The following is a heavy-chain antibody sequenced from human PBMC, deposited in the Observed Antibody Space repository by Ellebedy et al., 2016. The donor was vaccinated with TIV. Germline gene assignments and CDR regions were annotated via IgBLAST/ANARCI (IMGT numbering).Heavy chain of an antibody. CDR2: ISAYNGNT. D-gene: IGHD1-26*01. Sequence: ASVKVSCXASGYTFTSYGISWVRQAPGQGLEWMGWISAYNGNTNYAQKLQVRVTMTTDTSTNTAYMELRSLRSDDTAVYYCARGDQRGEWELLEFDYWGQGTLITVPS. CDR1: GYTFTSYG. CDR3: ARGDQRGEWELLEFDY. V-gene: IGHV1-18*01. J-gene: IGHJ4*02.